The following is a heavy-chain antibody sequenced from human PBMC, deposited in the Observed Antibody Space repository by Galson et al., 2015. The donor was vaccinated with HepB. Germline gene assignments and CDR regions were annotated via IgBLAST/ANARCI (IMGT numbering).Heavy chain of an antibody. CDR2: LYYNGRT. Sequence: SETLSLTCTVSGGSISSSNYYWAWIRQPPGKGLEWIGSLYYNGRTYYHPSLKSRVTVSGDTSKNQFSLKLISVTAADTAVYYCASLRGYSSSWDLDNWGQGTLVTVSS. CDR3: ASLRGYSSSWDLDN. D-gene: IGHD6-13*01. J-gene: IGHJ4*02. V-gene: IGHV4-39*01. CDR1: GGSISSSNYY.